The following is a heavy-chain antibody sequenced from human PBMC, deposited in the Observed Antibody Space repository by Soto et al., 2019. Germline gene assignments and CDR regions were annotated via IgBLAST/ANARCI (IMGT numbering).Heavy chain of an antibody. D-gene: IGHD3-22*01. CDR1: GFTFSSYE. CDR3: AREGGLGGITMIVAAFDY. V-gene: IGHV3-48*03. Sequence: EVQLVESGGGLVQPGGSLRLSCAASGFTFSSYEMNWVRQAPGKGLEWVSYISSSGSTIYYADSVKGRFTISRDNAKNPLYLQMNSLRAEDTAVYYCAREGGLGGITMIVAAFDYWGQGTLVTVSS. CDR2: ISSSGSTI. J-gene: IGHJ4*02.